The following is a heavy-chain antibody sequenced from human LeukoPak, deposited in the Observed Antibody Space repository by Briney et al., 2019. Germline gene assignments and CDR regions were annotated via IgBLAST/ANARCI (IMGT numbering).Heavy chain of an antibody. CDR1: GFTFSSYS. Sequence: GGSLRLSCAAFGFTFSSYSMNWVRQAPGKGLEWVSSISSSSSYIYYADSVKGRFTISRDNAKNSLYLQMNSLRAEDTAVYYCAREGLVPAAPRFDYWGQGTLVTVSS. D-gene: IGHD2-2*01. J-gene: IGHJ4*02. CDR3: AREGLVPAAPRFDY. CDR2: ISSSSSYI. V-gene: IGHV3-21*01.